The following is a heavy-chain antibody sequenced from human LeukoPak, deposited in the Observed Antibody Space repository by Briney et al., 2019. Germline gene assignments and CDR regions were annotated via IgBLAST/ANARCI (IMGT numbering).Heavy chain of an antibody. CDR1: GYTFTSYD. J-gene: IGHJ5*02. D-gene: IGHD3-3*01. CDR3: ARGLESITIFGVVIGFKVNWFDP. CDR2: MNPNSGNT. V-gene: IGHV1-8*01. Sequence: GASVKVSCKASGYTFTSYDINWVRQATGQGLEWMGWMNPNSGNTGYAQKFQGRVTMTRNTSISTAYMELSSLRSEDTAVYYCARGLESITIFGVVIGFKVNWFDPWGQGTLVTVSS.